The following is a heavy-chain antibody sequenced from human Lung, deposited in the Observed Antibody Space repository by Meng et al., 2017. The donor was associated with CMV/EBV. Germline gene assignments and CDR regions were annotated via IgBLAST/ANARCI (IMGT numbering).Heavy chain of an antibody. D-gene: IGHD1-26*01. Sequence: GESLKISCAASGFTFSSHAMTWVRQAPGKGLEWVSVISGGGGTRDFADSVKGRFTISRDNSKNTMYLQMYSLRPEDTAVYYCSKEPTYQRYSGSYLDYWGQG. V-gene: IGHV3-23*01. CDR3: SKEPTYQRYSGSYLDY. J-gene: IGHJ4*02. CDR1: GFTFSSHA. CDR2: ISGGGGTR.